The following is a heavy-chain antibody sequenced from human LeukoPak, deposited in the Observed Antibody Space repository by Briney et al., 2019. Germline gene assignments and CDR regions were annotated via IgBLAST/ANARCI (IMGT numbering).Heavy chain of an antibody. Sequence: GGSRRLSCAASGFTIDDYGMSWVRQAPGKGLEWVSGINWNGGSTGYADSVKGRFTISRDNAKNSLYLQMNSLRAEDTALYYCARGGNTISYDFWSGYYFAYWGQGTLVTVSS. V-gene: IGHV3-20*04. CDR2: INWNGGST. J-gene: IGHJ4*02. D-gene: IGHD3-3*01. CDR1: GFTIDDYG. CDR3: ARGGNTISYDFWSGYYFAY.